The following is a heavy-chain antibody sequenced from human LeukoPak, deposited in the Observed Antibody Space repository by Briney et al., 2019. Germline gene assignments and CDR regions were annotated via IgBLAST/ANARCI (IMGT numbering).Heavy chain of an antibody. D-gene: IGHD5-12*01. CDR2: INPNSGGT. V-gene: IGHV1-2*02. CDR3: AREMYSGYGLSDY. CDR1: GYTFTGYY. J-gene: IGHJ4*02. Sequence: ASVKVSCKASGYTFTGYYMHWVRQAPGQGLEWTGWINPNSGGTNYAQKFQGRVTMTRDTSISTAYMELSRLRSDDTAVYYCAREMYSGYGLSDYWGQGTLVTVSS.